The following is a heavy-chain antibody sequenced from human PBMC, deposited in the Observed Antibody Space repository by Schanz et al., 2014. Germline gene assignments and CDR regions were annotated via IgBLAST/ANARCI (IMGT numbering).Heavy chain of an antibody. J-gene: IGHJ4*02. CDR2: INGYNGHT. V-gene: IGHV1-18*01. Sequence: QVQLVQSGAEVKKPGASVKVSCKASGYTFSSYGIIWVRQAPGQGLEWMGWINGYNGHTLYAQKFQGRVTMTTDTSTSTSYMELTSLRFDDTAVYYCARDFSAYVGNYFDYWGQGTLVTVSS. CDR1: GYTFSSYG. D-gene: IGHD5-12*01. CDR3: ARDFSAYVGNYFDY.